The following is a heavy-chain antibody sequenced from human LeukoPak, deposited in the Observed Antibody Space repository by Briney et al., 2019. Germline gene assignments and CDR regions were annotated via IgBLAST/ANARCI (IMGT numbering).Heavy chain of an antibody. J-gene: IGHJ6*03. Sequence: GGSLRLSCAASGFTVSSNYMSWVRQAPGKGLEWVSVIYSGGSTYYADSVKGRFTISRDNSKNTLYLQMNSLRAEDTAVYYCAREGVRQPGSHYYYYYMDVWGKGTTVTVSS. CDR2: IYSGGST. CDR3: AREGVRQPGSHYYYYYMDV. CDR1: GFTVSSNY. V-gene: IGHV3-53*01. D-gene: IGHD3-16*01.